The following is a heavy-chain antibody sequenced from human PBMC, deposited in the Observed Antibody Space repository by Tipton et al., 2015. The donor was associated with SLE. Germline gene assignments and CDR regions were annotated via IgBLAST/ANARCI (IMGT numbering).Heavy chain of an antibody. CDR2: ISWNGGRI. CDR3: AKGGAEYWGTDSGWSYYFDY. J-gene: IGHJ4*02. Sequence: RSLRLSCVVSGFTFDDYAMHWVRQAPGKGLEWVSSISWNGGRIAYADSVKGRFTISRDNAKNSLYPHMNSLKPEDMALYYCAKGGAEYWGTDSGWSYYFDYWGQGTLVTVSS. D-gene: IGHD6-19*01. CDR1: GFTFDDYA. V-gene: IGHV3-9*03.